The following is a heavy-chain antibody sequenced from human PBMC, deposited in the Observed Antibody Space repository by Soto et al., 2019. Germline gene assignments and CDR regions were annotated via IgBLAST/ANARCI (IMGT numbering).Heavy chain of an antibody. CDR2: INHSGST. V-gene: IGHV4-34*01. Sequence: SETLSLTCAVYGGSFSGYYWSWIRQPPGKGLEWIGEINHSGSTNYNPSLKSRVTISVDTSKNQFSLKLSSVTAADTAVYYCAERSPWGPLDAFDIWGQGTMVTVSS. CDR1: GGSFSGYY. CDR3: AERSPWGPLDAFDI. J-gene: IGHJ3*02. D-gene: IGHD7-27*01.